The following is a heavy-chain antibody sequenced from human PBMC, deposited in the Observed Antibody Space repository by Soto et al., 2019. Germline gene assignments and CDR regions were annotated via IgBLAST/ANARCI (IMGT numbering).Heavy chain of an antibody. Sequence: QVQLVQSGAEVKKPGASVKVSCKASGYTFTSYGLSWVRQAPGQGLEWMAWISAYNGNTNYAQQLQGRVTMTTDISTSTAYMELRILRSDDTAVYYCARVRAVAGGHYYDGMDVWGQGTTVTVSS. J-gene: IGHJ6*02. D-gene: IGHD6-19*01. CDR2: ISAYNGNT. CDR3: ARVRAVAGGHYYDGMDV. CDR1: GYTFTSYG. V-gene: IGHV1-18*04.